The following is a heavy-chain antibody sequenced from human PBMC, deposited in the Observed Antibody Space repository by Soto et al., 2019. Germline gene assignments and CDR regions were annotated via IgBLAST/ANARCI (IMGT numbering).Heavy chain of an antibody. CDR3: VPRKGDAFR. J-gene: IGHJ4*02. D-gene: IGHD3-16*01. CDR1: GFTLGSHA. CDR2: ITPSGDNT. V-gene: IGHV3-23*01. Sequence: SLRLSSAASGFTLGSHALNGVGQSPGKGLGWVSSITPSGDNTYYADSVKGRFTISRDKSKNALSLQMNRLRVDDSAVYYCVPRKGDAFRWGPGTLVTFSS.